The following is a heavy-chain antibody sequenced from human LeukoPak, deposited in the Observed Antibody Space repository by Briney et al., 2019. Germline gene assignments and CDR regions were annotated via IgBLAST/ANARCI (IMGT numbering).Heavy chain of an antibody. D-gene: IGHD3-3*01. J-gene: IGHJ4*02. CDR1: GGSISSYY. V-gene: IGHV4-39*01. CDR3: ARHDSDFWSGSFDY. CDR2: IYYSGST. Sequence: SETLSLTCTVSGGSISSYYWGWIRQPPGKGLEWIGSIYYSGSTYYNPSLKSRVTISVDTSKNQFSLKLSSVTAADTAVYYCARHDSDFWSGSFDYWGQGTLVTVSS.